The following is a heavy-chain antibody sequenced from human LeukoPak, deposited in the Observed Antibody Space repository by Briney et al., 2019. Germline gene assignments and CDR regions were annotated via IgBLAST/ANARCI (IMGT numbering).Heavy chain of an antibody. D-gene: IGHD6-13*01. J-gene: IGHJ3*02. V-gene: IGHV4-59*01. CDR3: ARRRAAGLGAFDI. CDR1: GGSISSFF. Sequence: KPSETLSLTCTVAGGSISSFFWSWIRQPPGKGLEWLGCIDYRGSTQYNPSLKSRVTISVDTSKQQFSLRLSSVTAADTAVYYCARRRAAGLGAFDIWGQGTMVTVSS. CDR2: IDYRGST.